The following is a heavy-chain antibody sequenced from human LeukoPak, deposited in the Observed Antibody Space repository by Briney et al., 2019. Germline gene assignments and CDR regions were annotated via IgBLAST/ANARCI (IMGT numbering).Heavy chain of an antibody. V-gene: IGHV3-33*01. D-gene: IGHD3-3*01. J-gene: IGHJ4*02. CDR1: GFTFSSYG. Sequence: PGGSLRLSCAASGFTFSSYGMHWVRQAPGKGLEWVAVIWYDGSNKYYADSVKGRFTISRDNSKNTLYLQMNSLRAEDTAVYYCARDPDLRFLEWYFDYWGQGTLVTVSS. CDR2: IWYDGSNK. CDR3: ARDPDLRFLEWYFDY.